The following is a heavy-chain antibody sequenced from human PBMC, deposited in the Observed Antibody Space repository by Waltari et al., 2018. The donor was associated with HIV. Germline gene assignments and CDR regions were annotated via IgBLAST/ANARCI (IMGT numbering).Heavy chain of an antibody. J-gene: IGHJ3*02. V-gene: IGHV6-1*01. D-gene: IGHD3-16*01. CDR3: ARLYWGNKAFDI. CDR1: GDSVSATSRP. CDR2: TYYNSKWYN. Sequence: QVQLQQSGPGLVKPSQTLQLTCPISGDSVSATSRPWNWIRQSPSRGLEWLGRTYYNSKWYNDYALSVKSRISINPDTSKNQVSLQLNSVTPEDTAVYYCARLYWGNKAFDIWGQGTMVTVSS.